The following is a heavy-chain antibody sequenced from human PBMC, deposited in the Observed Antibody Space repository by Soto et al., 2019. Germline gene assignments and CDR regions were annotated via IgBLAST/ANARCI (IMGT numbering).Heavy chain of an antibody. CDR2: ISGSGGST. CDR3: AKVPIVVVPAANYYYYMDV. CDR1: GFTFSSYA. V-gene: IGHV3-23*01. Sequence: GGSQRLSCTASGFTFSSYARSWVRQAPGKGLEWVSAISGSGGSTYYADSVKGRFTISRDNSKNTLYLQMNSLRAEDTAVYYCAKVPIVVVPAANYYYYMDVWGKGTTVTVSS. D-gene: IGHD2-2*01. J-gene: IGHJ6*03.